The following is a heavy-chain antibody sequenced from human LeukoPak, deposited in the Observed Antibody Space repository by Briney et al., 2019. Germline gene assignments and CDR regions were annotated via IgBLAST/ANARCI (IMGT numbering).Heavy chain of an antibody. D-gene: IGHD4-17*01. J-gene: IGHJ1*01. Sequence: SETLSLTCTVSGGSISSSSYYWGWIRQPPGKGLEWIGSIYYSGSTYYNPSLKSRVTLSVDTSKNQFSLKLTSVTAAGTAVYYCARAPHDYGDNGYFQHWGQGTLVTVSS. V-gene: IGHV4-39*07. CDR2: IYYSGST. CDR3: ARAPHDYGDNGYFQH. CDR1: GGSISSSSYY.